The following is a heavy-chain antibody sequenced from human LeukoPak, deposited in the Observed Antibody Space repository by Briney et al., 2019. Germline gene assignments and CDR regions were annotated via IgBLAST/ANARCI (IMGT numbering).Heavy chain of an antibody. V-gene: IGHV3-30-3*01. Sequence: GGSLRLSCAASGFTFSSYAMHWVRQAPGKGLEWVAVISYDGSNKYYADSVKGRFTISRDNSKNTLYLQMNSLRAEDTAVYYCARDPPYSSSWYLFDYWGQGTLVTVSS. CDR3: ARDPPYSSSWYLFDY. D-gene: IGHD6-13*01. J-gene: IGHJ4*02. CDR1: GFTFSSYA. CDR2: ISYDGSNK.